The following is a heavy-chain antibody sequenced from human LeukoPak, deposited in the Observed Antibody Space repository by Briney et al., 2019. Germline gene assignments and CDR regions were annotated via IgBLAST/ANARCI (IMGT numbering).Heavy chain of an antibody. D-gene: IGHD3-10*01. CDR2: INSDASIT. J-gene: IGHJ4*02. Sequence: GSLRLSCAASWFTFSSYWMHWVRQVPGGGLVWGSSINSDASITNYADSVKGRFTISRDNARNTLYVQMNSLRAEDTAVYYCARDLQYGTGSYPLYWGQGTLVTVSS. V-gene: IGHV3-74*01. CDR1: WFTFSSYW. CDR3: ARDLQYGTGSYPLY.